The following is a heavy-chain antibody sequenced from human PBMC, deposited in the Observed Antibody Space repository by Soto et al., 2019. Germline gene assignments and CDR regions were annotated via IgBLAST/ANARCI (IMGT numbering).Heavy chain of an antibody. J-gene: IGHJ3*02. CDR3: ARAGYCSSTSCSDAFDI. CDR2: INAGNGNT. D-gene: IGHD2-2*01. CDR1: GYTFTNYA. Sequence: QVQFVQSGAELKKPGASVKVSCKASGYTFTNYAMHWVRQAPGQRLEWMGWINAGNGNTKYSQKFQGRVTITRGTSARTAYVELTSLRSDDTAVYYCARAGYCSSTSCSDAFDIWGQGTLVTVSS. V-gene: IGHV1-3*01.